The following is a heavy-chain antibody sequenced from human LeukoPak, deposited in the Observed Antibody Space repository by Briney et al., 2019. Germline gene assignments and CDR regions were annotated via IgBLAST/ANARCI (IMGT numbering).Heavy chain of an antibody. Sequence: SETLSLTCSVSGGSFDSKYWSRIRQPPGKGLEWIGNLYHSGSPNYNPSLKSRVTISIDTAKNQFSLRLRSVTAADTAVYYCATLTGTTYPYYFDFWGQATLVTVSS. J-gene: IGHJ4*02. CDR1: GGSFDSKY. CDR2: LYHSGSP. D-gene: IGHD1-20*01. CDR3: ATLTGTTYPYYFDF. V-gene: IGHV4-59*01.